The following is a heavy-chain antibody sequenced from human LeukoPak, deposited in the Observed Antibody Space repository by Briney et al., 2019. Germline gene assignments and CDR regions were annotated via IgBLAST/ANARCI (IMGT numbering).Heavy chain of an antibody. CDR2: IYYSGST. D-gene: IGHD3-10*01. V-gene: IGHV4-61*01. CDR1: GDSISSSSYY. Sequence: PSETLSLTCTVSGDSISSSSYYWSWIRQPPGKGLEWIGYIYYSGSTNYNPSLKSRVTISVDTSKNQFSLKLSSVTAADTAVYYCARDVRAVRGVITSSYFDYWGQGTLVTVSS. J-gene: IGHJ4*02. CDR3: ARDVRAVRGVITSSYFDY.